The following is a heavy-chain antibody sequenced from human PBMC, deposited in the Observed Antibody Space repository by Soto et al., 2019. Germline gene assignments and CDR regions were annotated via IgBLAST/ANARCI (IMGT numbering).Heavy chain of an antibody. J-gene: IGHJ6*02. V-gene: IGHV1-46*01. CDR2: INPSGGST. D-gene: IGHD3-10*01. CDR3: ARPMVRGVIIAPVAPYYYYGMDV. Sequence: QVQLVQSGAEVKKPGASVKVSCKASGYTFTSYYMHWVRQAPAQGLEWMGIINPSGGSTSYAQKFQGRGTMTRDTSTSTVYMELSSLRSEDTAVYYCARPMVRGVIIAPVAPYYYYGMDVWGQGTTVTVSS. CDR1: GYTFTSYY.